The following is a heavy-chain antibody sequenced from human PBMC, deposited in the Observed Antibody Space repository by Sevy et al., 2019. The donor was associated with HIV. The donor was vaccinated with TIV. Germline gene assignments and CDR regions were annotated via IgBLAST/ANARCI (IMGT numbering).Heavy chain of an antibody. V-gene: IGHV3-48*03. D-gene: IGHD4-17*01. J-gene: IGHJ4*02. Sequence: GWSLRLSCAASGFTFSSYEMNWVRQAPGKGLEWVSYISSSGSTIYYADSVKGRFTISRDNAKNSLYLQMNSLRAEDTAVYYCAREGYGDARIDYWGQGTLVTVSS. CDR1: GFTFSSYE. CDR3: AREGYGDARIDY. CDR2: ISSSGSTI.